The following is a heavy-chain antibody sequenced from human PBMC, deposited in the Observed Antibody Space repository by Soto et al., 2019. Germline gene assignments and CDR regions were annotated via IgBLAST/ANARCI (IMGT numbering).Heavy chain of an antibody. V-gene: IGHV4-4*02. D-gene: IGHD3-10*01. CDR3: ATSRGSGRLDN. J-gene: IGHJ4*02. CDR2: IYHSGST. CDR1: GASISSSNW. Sequence: QVQLQESGPGLVKPSGTLSLTCAVSGASISSSNWWTWVRQPPGKGLEWIGEIYHSGSTKYNSSLMSRVTIALDKSKNHFSLRLSSVTAEDTAVYYCATSRGSGRLDNWGQGTLVTVSS.